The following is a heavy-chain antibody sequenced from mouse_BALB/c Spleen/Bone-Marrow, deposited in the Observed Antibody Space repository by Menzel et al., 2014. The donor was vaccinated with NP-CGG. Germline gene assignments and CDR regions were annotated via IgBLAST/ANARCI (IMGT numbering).Heavy chain of an antibody. J-gene: IGHJ4*01. V-gene: IGHV1S56*01. CDR2: IYPEDFNT. D-gene: IGHD2-3*01. CDR1: GYTFTNFY. Sequence: VQLQESGLELVKPGASVRISCKASGYTFTNFYIHWEKQRPRQGLEWIGWIYPEDFNTKFNENFKGKATLTADKSSSLANMQLSNLTSENSAVYFCARKSQRACDCMMYWGPGTSVTVSS. CDR3: ARKSQRACDCMMY.